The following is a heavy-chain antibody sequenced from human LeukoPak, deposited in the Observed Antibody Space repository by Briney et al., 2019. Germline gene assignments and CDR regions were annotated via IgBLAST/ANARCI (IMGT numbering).Heavy chain of an antibody. V-gene: IGHV3-7*01. CDR2: IKQDGSEK. J-gene: IGHJ4*02. CDR3: ASAAAGTMVDY. D-gene: IGHD6-13*01. CDR1: GFTFSSYW. Sequence: GGSLRLSCAASGFTFSSYWMSWVRQAPGKGLEWVANIKQDGSEKYYVDSVKGRFTTSRDNAKNSLYLQMNSLRAEDTAVYYCASAAAGTMVDYWGQGTLVTVSS.